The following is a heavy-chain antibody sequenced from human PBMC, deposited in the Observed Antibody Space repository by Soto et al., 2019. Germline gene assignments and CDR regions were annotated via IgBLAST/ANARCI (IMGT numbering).Heavy chain of an antibody. D-gene: IGHD5-12*01. Sequence: ASVKVSCKASGGTFSSYTISWVRQAPGQGLEWMGRIIPILGIANYAQKLQGRVTMTTDTSTSTAYMELRSLRSDDTAVYYCARDGEMATINWGQGTLVTVSS. J-gene: IGHJ4*02. CDR3: ARDGEMATIN. V-gene: IGHV1-69*04. CDR1: GGTFSSYT. CDR2: IIPILGIA.